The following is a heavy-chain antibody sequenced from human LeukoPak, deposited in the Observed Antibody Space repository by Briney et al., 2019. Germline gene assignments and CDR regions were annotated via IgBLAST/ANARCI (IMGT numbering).Heavy chain of an antibody. Sequence: GGSLRLSCVDSGFTFTNAWMSWVRQAPGKGLEWVAVISYDGSNKYYADSVKGRFTISRDNSKNTLYLQMNSLRAEDTAVYYCARVNSYDFWSGYYPPVYYYGMDVWGQGTTVTVSS. CDR1: GFTFTNAW. J-gene: IGHJ6*02. CDR3: ARVNSYDFWSGYYPPVYYYGMDV. D-gene: IGHD3-3*01. CDR2: ISYDGSNK. V-gene: IGHV3-30*03.